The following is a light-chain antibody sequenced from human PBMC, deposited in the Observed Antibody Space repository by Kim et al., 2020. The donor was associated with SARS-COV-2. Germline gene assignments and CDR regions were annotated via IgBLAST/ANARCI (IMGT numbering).Light chain of an antibody. V-gene: IGKV1-27*01. Sequence: DIQMTQSPSSLSASVGDRVTITCWASQGISNYLAWYQQKPGKVPKLLIYAASALRSGVPSRFSGSGSGTDFTLTITSLQPEDVAVYYCQQCKGAPWTFGHGTKVDIK. J-gene: IGKJ1*01. CDR2: AAS. CDR3: QQCKGAPWT. CDR1: QGISNY.